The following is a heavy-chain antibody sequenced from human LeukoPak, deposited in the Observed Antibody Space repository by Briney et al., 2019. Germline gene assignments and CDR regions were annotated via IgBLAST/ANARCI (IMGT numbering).Heavy chain of an antibody. CDR3: AKDEGGAHNPLFDY. CDR1: GFTFHDYA. CDR2: ISWNSGTI. V-gene: IGHV3-9*01. D-gene: IGHD1-1*01. Sequence: GGSLRLSCAASGFTFHDYAMHWVRQAPGKGLEWVSGISWNSGTIAYVDSVKGRFTISRDNAKNSLYLQMNSLRTEDTALYYCAKDEGGAHNPLFDYWGQGTLVTVPS. J-gene: IGHJ4*02.